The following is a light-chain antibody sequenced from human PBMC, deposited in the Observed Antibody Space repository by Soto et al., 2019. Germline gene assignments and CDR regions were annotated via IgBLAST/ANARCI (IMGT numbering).Light chain of an antibody. CDR3: SSYSTTSSPHVL. J-gene: IGLJ2*01. CDR1: PSDIGRYNY. Sequence: VLTQPASVSGSPGQSITISCTGTPSDIGRYNYVSWYQQFPGKVPKLLIYEVTYRPSGVSARFSGSKSGSTASLTISGLQAEDEADYYCSSYSTTSSPHVLFGGGTKVTVL. V-gene: IGLV2-14*01. CDR2: EVT.